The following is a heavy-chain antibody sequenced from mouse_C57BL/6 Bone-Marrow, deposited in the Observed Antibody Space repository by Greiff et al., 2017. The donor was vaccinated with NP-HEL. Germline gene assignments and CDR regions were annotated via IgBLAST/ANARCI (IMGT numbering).Heavy chain of an antibody. J-gene: IGHJ1*03. CDR3: VYYGNYGWYFDV. D-gene: IGHD2-1*01. CDR2: IDPSDSYT. V-gene: IGHV1-69*01. Sequence: QVQLQQSGAELVMPGASVKLSCKASGYTFTSYWMHWVKQRPGQGLEWIGEIDPSDSYTNYNQKFKGKSTLTVDKSSSTAYMQLSSLTSEDSAVYYCVYYGNYGWYFDVWGTGTTVTVSS. CDR1: GYTFTSYW.